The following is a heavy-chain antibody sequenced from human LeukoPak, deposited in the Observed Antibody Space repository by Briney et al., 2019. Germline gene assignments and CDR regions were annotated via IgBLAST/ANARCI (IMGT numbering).Heavy chain of an antibody. Sequence: GGSLRLSCAASGFTFSSYWMHWVRQAPGKGLVWVSRINSDGSSIDYADSVKGRFTISGDNAKSTLYLQMNSLRAEDTVVYYCARDPMALDWFDPWGQGTLVTVSS. CDR2: INSDGSSI. J-gene: IGHJ5*02. CDR3: ARDPMALDWFDP. V-gene: IGHV3-74*01. CDR1: GFTFSSYW. D-gene: IGHD3-10*01.